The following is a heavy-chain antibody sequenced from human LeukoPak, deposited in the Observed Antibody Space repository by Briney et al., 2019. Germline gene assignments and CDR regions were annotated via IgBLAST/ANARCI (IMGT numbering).Heavy chain of an antibody. J-gene: IGHJ4*02. Sequence: GGSLRLSCEASGTTFSSHAMTWVRQAPGKGLEWVASIGSDDKTHYSDSVKGRFTISRDNSRNTVHLQMNSLRGEDTAEYFCAKDRETTASGTFDHWGQGTLVTVSS. CDR1: GTTFSSHA. CDR2: IGSDDKT. D-gene: IGHD6-13*01. CDR3: AKDRETTASGTFDH. V-gene: IGHV3-23*01.